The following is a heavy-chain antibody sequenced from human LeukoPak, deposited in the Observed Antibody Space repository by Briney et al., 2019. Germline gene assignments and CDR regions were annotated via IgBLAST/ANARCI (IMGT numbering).Heavy chain of an antibody. CDR2: IWYDGINK. J-gene: IGHJ4*02. Sequence: GGSLTLSCAASGFTFSIYGMHWVRQAPGKGLEWVALIWYDGINKYYADSVKGRFTISRDNSKNTLYLQMNNLRTEDTAVYYCAKDPDSSVSSDYWGQGTLVTVSS. D-gene: IGHD3-22*01. CDR1: GFTFSIYG. V-gene: IGHV3-30*02. CDR3: AKDPDSSVSSDY.